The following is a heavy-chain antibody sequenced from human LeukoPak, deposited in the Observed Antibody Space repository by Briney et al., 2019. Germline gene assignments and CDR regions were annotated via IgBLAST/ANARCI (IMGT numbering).Heavy chain of an antibody. V-gene: IGHV1-2*02. CDR1: GYTFTGYY. D-gene: IGHD5-18*01. Sequence: ASLKVSCKASGYTFTGYYMHWVRQAPGQGLGWMGGINPNSGGANYAQKFQGRVTMTTDTSISTAYMELSRLRSDDTAVYYCARGHTAMVTPFHYYYMDVWGKGTTVTISS. CDR2: INPNSGGA. CDR3: ARGHTAMVTPFHYYYMDV. J-gene: IGHJ6*03.